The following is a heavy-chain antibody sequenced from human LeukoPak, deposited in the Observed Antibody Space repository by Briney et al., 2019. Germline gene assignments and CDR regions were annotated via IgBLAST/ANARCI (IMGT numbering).Heavy chain of an antibody. CDR2: ISSSGSTI. V-gene: IGHV3-11*01. J-gene: IGHJ4*02. CDR3: ARKLDILTGYSFGFDY. D-gene: IGHD3-9*01. CDR1: GFTFSDYY. Sequence: GGSLRLSCAASGFTFSDYYMSWIRQAPGKGLEWVSYISSSGSTIYYADSVKGRFTISRDNAKKSLYLQMNSLRAEDTAVYYCARKLDILTGYSFGFDYWGQGTLVTVSS.